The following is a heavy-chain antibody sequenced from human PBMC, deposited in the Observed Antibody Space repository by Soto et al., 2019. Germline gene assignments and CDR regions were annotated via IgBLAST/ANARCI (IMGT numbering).Heavy chain of an antibody. V-gene: IGHV3-33*01. CDR2: IWYDGSNK. CDR3: ARGQQLVQGLKVWFDP. J-gene: IGHJ5*02. D-gene: IGHD6-13*01. CDR1: RFTFSSYG. Sequence: QVQLVESGGGVVQPGRSLRLSCAASRFTFSSYGMHWVRQAPGKGLEWVAVIWYDGSNKYYADSVKGRFTISRDNSKNTLYLQMNSLRAEDTAVYYCARGQQLVQGLKVWFDPWGQGTLVTVSS.